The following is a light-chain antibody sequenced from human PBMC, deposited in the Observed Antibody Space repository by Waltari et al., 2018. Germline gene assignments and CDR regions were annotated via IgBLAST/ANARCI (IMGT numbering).Light chain of an antibody. CDR1: QSISSY. J-gene: IGKJ2*01. Sequence: DIQMTQSPSSLSASVGDRGTITCRASQSISSYLNWYQQKPGKAPKLLIYAASSLQSGVPSRFSGSGSGTDFTLTISRLEPEDFAVYYCQQYGSSVLYTFGQGTKLEIK. CDR2: AAS. V-gene: IGKV1-39*01. CDR3: QQYGSSVLYT.